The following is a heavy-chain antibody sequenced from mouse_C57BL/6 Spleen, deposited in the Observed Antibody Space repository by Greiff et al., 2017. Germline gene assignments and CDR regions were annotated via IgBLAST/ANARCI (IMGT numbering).Heavy chain of an antibody. J-gene: IGHJ1*03. D-gene: IGHD1-1*01. Sequence: VQLQQPGAELVRPGASVKLSCTASGFNIKDDYMHWVKQRPEQGLEWIGWIDPGNGDTEYASKFQGKATITADTSSNTAYLQLSSLTSEDTAVYYCTTPILRERYFDVWDTGTTVTVSS. CDR3: TTPILRERYFDV. CDR2: IDPGNGDT. V-gene: IGHV14-4*01. CDR1: GFNIKDDY.